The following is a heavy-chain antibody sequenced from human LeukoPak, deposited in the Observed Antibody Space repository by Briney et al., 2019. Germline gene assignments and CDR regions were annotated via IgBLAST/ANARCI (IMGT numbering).Heavy chain of an antibody. CDR1: GFTFSNYE. CDR3: ARGWFDF. Sequence: GGSLRLSCAASGFTFSNYEMNWVRQAPGKGLEWVSYISSSGDIIYYAASVKGRFTISRDNAKNSLYLQMNSLRAEDTGVYYCARGWFDFWGQGTLVTVSS. V-gene: IGHV3-48*03. J-gene: IGHJ4*02. CDR2: ISSSGDII.